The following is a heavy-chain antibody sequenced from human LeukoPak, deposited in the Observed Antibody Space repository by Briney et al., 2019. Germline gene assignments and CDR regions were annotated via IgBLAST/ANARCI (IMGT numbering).Heavy chain of an antibody. V-gene: IGHV4-59*01. J-gene: IGHJ4*02. CDR2: IYYSGST. D-gene: IGHD1-26*01. CDR3: AREGAGYYFDF. Sequence: SETLSLTCTVSGGSINSYYWSWIRQPPGKGLEWIGYIYYSGSTNYNPSLKSRVTISRDTSKNQFSLKLSSVTAADTAVYYCAREGAGYYFDFWGQGTLVTVSS. CDR1: GGSINSYY.